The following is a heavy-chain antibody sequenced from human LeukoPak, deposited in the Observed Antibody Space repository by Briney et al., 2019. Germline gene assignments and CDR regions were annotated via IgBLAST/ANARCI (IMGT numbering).Heavy chain of an antibody. V-gene: IGHV3-48*03. D-gene: IGHD3-22*01. Sequence: GGSLRLSCAASGFTFRSYEIHWVRQAPGKGLEWISYISTSGDTMYYADSVKGRFTISRDNAKNSVYLHMNSLRAEDMAVYYCTRDVDESYYYDSSGNPSGAVDIWGQGTTVTVSS. CDR1: GFTFRSYE. J-gene: IGHJ3*02. CDR2: ISTSGDTM. CDR3: TRDVDESYYYDSSGNPSGAVDI.